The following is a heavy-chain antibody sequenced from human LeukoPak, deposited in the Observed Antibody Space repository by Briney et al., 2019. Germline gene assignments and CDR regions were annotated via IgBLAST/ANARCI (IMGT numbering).Heavy chain of an antibody. D-gene: IGHD3-3*01. V-gene: IGHV4-39*01. Sequence: SETLSLTCTVSGGSISGSRYYWGWIRQPPGKGLERVGSIYYSGGTYYTPSLTSRVSISVDTSKNTFSLKLRSVCAAGTAGDYCARHGRFFGYWGQGTLVTVSS. CDR2: IYYSGGT. CDR1: GGSISGSRYY. CDR3: ARHGRFFGY. J-gene: IGHJ4*02.